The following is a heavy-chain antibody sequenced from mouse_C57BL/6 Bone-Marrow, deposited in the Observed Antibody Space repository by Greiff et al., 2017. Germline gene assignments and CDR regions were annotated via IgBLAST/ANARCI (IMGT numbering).Heavy chain of an antibody. J-gene: IGHJ1*03. CDR3: AGRSYYYGSSSWYFDV. V-gene: IGHV6-3*01. CDR2: IRLKSDNYAT. D-gene: IGHD1-1*01. CDR1: GFTFSNYW. Sequence: EVKVEESGGGLVQPGGSMKLSCVASGFTFSNYWMNWVRQSPEKGLEWVAQIRLKSDNYATNYAESVKGRFTISRDDSKSSVYLQMNNLRAEDTGIYYCAGRSYYYGSSSWYFDVWGTGTTVTVSS.